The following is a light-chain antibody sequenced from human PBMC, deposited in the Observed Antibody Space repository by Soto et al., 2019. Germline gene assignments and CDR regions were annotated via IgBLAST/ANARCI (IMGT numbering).Light chain of an antibody. CDR2: AAS. CDR1: QSVTSS. Sequence: MTQSPSTLSASAGGRVTITCRASQSVTSSLAWFQQRPGQAPRLLIYAASTRATGIPARFSGSGSGTEFTLTISRLQSEDFAVYYCQQYNNWPRTFAQGTKVDIK. CDR3: QQYNNWPRT. J-gene: IGKJ1*01. V-gene: IGKV3-15*01.